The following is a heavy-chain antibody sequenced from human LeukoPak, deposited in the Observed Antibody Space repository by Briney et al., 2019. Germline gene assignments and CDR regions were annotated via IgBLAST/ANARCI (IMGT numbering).Heavy chain of an antibody. CDR3: ARVTTYSSSWFQNY. CDR1: GFTFDDYA. J-gene: IGHJ4*02. V-gene: IGHV3-9*01. CDR2: ISWNSGSI. Sequence: GGSLRLSCAASGFTFDDYAMHWVRQAPGKGLEWVSGISWNSGSIGYADSVKGRFTISRDNAKNSLYLQMNSLRAEDTAVYYCARVTTYSSSWFQNYWGQGTLVTVSS. D-gene: IGHD6-13*01.